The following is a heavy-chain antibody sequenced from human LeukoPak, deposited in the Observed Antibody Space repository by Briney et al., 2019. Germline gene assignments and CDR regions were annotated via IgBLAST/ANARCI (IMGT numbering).Heavy chain of an antibody. CDR2: ITGSSRHI. V-gene: IGHV3-21*01. CDR1: GITLSDYT. CDR3: ARGGNSYYYVIDY. Sequence: GGSLRLSCGASGITLSDYTVNWVRQAPGKGLEWVSSITGSSRHISYADSVRGRFTISRDNAENSVFLQLNSLRADDTAVYYCARGGNSYYYVIDYWGQGTLVTVSS. D-gene: IGHD3-16*01. J-gene: IGHJ4*02.